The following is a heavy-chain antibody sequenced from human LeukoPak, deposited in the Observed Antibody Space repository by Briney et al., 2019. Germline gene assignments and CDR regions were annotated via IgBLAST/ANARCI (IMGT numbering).Heavy chain of an antibody. D-gene: IGHD3-10*01. CDR1: GGSFSGYY. CDR3: ARHYRYYGSGSYYKLRKALDY. CDR2: INHSGST. Sequence: SETLSLTCAVYGGSFSGYYWSWTRQPPGKGLEWIGEINHSGSTNYNPSLKSRVTISVDTSKNQFSLKLSSVTAADTAVYYCARHYRYYGSGSYYKLRKALDYWGQGTLVTVSS. J-gene: IGHJ4*02. V-gene: IGHV4-34*01.